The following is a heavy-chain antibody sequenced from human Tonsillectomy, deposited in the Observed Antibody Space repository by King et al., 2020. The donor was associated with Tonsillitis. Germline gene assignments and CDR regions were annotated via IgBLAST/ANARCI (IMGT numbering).Heavy chain of an antibody. CDR2: IYYSGST. Sequence: QLQESGPGLVKPSETLSLTCTVSGGSISSSSYYWGWIRQPPGKGLEWIGSIYYSGSTYYNPSLKSRVTISVDTSKNQFSLKLSSVTAADTAVYYCARHPSPSIAARLDYWGQGTLVTVSS. CDR1: GGSISSSSYY. CDR3: ARHPSPSIAARLDY. J-gene: IGHJ4*02. V-gene: IGHV4-39*01. D-gene: IGHD6-6*01.